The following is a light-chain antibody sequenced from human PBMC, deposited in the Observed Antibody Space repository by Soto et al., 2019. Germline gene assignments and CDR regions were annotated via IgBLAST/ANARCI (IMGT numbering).Light chain of an antibody. CDR2: GAS. V-gene: IGKV3-15*01. CDR3: QQYNDWPLT. J-gene: IGKJ4*01. CDR1: QSVSSN. Sequence: EIVMTQSPVTLSVSPGERATLSCRASQSVSSNLAWYQKKPGQAPRLLIDGASIRATGIPARLSGSGSGTEFTLTISSLQSEDFAVYYCQQYNDWPLTFGGGTKVEIK.